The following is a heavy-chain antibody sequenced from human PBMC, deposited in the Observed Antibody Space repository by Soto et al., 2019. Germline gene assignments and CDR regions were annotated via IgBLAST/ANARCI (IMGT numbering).Heavy chain of an antibody. J-gene: IGHJ4*02. CDR2: IYWNDDK. V-gene: IGHV2-5*01. CDR1: GFSLSTSGVG. Sequence: SGPTLVKPTQTLTLTCTFSGFSLSTSGVGVGWIRQPPGKALEWLALIYWNDDKRYSPSLKSRLTITKDTSKNQVVLTMTNMDPVDTATYYCAHSASYLYDIFGESPPSFDYWGQGTLVTVSS. CDR3: AHSASYLYDIFGESPPSFDY. D-gene: IGHD3-9*01.